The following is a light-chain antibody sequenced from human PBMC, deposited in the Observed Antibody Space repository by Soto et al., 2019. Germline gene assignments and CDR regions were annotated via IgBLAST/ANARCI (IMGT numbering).Light chain of an antibody. CDR1: QSVSSNY. Sequence: IVLTQSPGTLSLSPVEGATLSCRASQSVSSNYLAWYQQKPGQAPRLLIYGAYRRATGIPDRFSGSGSGTDFTLTISRLEPEDFAVYYCQQYGRSPRTFGQGTKLEIK. CDR3: QQYGRSPRT. V-gene: IGKV3-20*01. CDR2: GAY. J-gene: IGKJ2*01.